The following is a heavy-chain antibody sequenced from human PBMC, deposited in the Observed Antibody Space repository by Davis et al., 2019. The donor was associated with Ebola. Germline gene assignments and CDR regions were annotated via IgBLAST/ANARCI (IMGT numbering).Heavy chain of an antibody. J-gene: IGHJ6*04. CDR3: AKDLRGTIFGGV. Sequence: PGGSLRLSCAASGFTFSDYSMSWIRPAPGKGLEWVSVIGGIDGATYYADSVKGRFTISRDNSENTLYLQMNSLRAEGTAVYYCAKDLRGTIFGGVWGKGTTVTVSA. CDR2: IGGIDGAT. D-gene: IGHD3-3*01. V-gene: IGHV3-23*01. CDR1: GFTFSDYS.